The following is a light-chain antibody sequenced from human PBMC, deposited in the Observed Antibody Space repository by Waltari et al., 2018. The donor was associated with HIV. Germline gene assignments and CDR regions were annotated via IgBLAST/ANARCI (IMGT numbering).Light chain of an antibody. J-gene: IGKJ1*01. CDR1: QSVSSN. Sequence: EIVMTQSLATLSVYLGDTVTLSCRASQSVSSNLAWYQQKPGRAPRLLIYAAFTRAAGIPARFSGRGSGTEFTLTINSLQSEDFAVYYCQQYNDWPPEATFGQGTKVEVK. CDR3: QQYNDWPPEAT. V-gene: IGKV3-15*01. CDR2: AAF.